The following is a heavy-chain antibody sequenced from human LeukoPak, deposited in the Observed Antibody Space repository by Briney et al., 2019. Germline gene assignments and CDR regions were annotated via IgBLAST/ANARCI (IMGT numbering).Heavy chain of an antibody. CDR3: ARLSKGRYFDYIFGF. D-gene: IGHD3-9*01. CDR1: DDSVSSSIYF. V-gene: IGHV4-39*01. Sequence: PSETLSPTCSVSDDSVSSSIYFWGWIRQPPGKGLEWIGNINYIGSSAYNTSLKSRVTMSVDTSKKRFSLKMTSVTAADTAVYYCARLSKGRYFDYIFGFWGQGTLVTVSS. CDR2: INYIGSS. J-gene: IGHJ4*02.